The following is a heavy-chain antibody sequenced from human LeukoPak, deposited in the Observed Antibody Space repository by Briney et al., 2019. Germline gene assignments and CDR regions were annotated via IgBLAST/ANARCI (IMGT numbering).Heavy chain of an antibody. CDR3: ARRSSSGGYYFDY. V-gene: IGHV5-51*01. J-gene: IGHJ4*02. CDR1: GYSFHSYW. Sequence: GEALEIPWKGSGYSFHSYWIGRVRQMSGKGPEWLVIIYRGDSDIKTGPSFEGQVTISADESNSTAYLQWSRLKASDTAMYYCARRSSSGGYYFDYWGQGTLVTVSS. D-gene: IGHD3-16*01. CDR2: IYRGDSDI.